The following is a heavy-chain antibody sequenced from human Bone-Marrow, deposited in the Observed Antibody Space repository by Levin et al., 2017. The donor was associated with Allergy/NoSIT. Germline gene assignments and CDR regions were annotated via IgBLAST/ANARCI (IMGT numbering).Heavy chain of an antibody. J-gene: IGHJ4*02. CDR1: CGSISGGGYY. V-gene: IGHV4-31*03. CDR3: ARFNGYDFDY. D-gene: IGHD5-12*01. CDR2: IYYSGNT. Sequence: PSQTLSLTCTVSCGSISGGGYYWSWIRQHPGKGLEWIGYIYYSGNTYYNPSLKSRVIISVVTSKNQLSLKLTSVTVADTAVYYCARFNGYDFDYWGQGTLVTVSS.